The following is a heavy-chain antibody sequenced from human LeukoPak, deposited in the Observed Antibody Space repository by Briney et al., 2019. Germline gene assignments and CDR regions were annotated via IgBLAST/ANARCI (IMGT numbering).Heavy chain of an antibody. CDR3: ARHYYGSGRIVD. V-gene: IGHV3-30*02. Sequence: GGSLRLSCAASGFTFSSYGMHWVRQAPGKGLEWVAFLRYDGSNKYYADSVKGRFTISRDNSKNTLYLQMNSLSGEDTAVYYCARHYYGSGRIVDWGQGTLVTVSS. D-gene: IGHD3-10*01. CDR1: GFTFSSYG. CDR2: LRYDGSNK. J-gene: IGHJ4*02.